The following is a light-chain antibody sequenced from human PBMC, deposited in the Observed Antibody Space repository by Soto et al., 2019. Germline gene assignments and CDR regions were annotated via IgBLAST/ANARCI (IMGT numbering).Light chain of an antibody. CDR1: YSNIGSNF. CDR3: SSWDDSLDSPV. CDR2: SIN. Sequence: QSVLTQPPSASATPGQTVTISCSGRYSNIGSNFVSWYQRLPGTAPKLLIYSINQRPSGVPDRFSGYKSGTSASLTISGLQSEDEADYFCSSWDDSLDSPVFGGGTKLTVL. J-gene: IGLJ3*02. V-gene: IGLV1-44*01.